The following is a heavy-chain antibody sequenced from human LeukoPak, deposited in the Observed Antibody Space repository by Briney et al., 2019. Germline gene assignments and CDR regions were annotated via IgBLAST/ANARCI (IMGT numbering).Heavy chain of an antibody. Sequence: PGGSLRLSCAASGFTFSNYWMHWVRQAPGKGLEWVSGISGSGGSTYHADSVKGRFTISRDNSKNTLYLQMNSLRAEDTAVYYCATLGNGVATVDYWGQGTLVTVSS. CDR2: ISGSGGST. CDR3: ATLGNGVATVDY. V-gene: IGHV3-23*01. CDR1: GFTFSNYW. J-gene: IGHJ4*02. D-gene: IGHD5-12*01.